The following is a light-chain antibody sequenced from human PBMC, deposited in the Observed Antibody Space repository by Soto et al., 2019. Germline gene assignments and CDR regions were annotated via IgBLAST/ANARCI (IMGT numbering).Light chain of an antibody. Sequence: EIVLTQSPATLSLSPGERATLSCRASQSVSSYLAWYQQKPGQAPRRLIYSASNSATGIPARFSGSGSGTDVTLTISSLEPEDFAVYYCQQRSNWPLITFGQGTRLEIK. CDR3: QQRSNWPLIT. V-gene: IGKV3-11*01. J-gene: IGKJ5*01. CDR1: QSVSSY. CDR2: SAS.